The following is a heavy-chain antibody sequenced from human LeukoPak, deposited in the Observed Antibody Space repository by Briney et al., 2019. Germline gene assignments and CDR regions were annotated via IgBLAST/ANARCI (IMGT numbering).Heavy chain of an antibody. CDR2: ITGTGGST. Sequence: GGSLRLSCAASGFTFTSYAMSWVRQAPGKGLEWVSAITGTGGSTYYAASVKGRFTVSRDNSKNTLYLQMNSLRAEDTAVYYCARVLWYYYGSGSYSDYWGQGTLVTVSS. J-gene: IGHJ4*02. V-gene: IGHV3-23*01. CDR1: GFTFTSYA. CDR3: ARVLWYYYGSGSYSDY. D-gene: IGHD3-10*01.